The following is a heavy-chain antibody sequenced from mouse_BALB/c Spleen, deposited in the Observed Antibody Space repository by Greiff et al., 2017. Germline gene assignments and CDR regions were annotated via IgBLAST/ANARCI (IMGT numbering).Heavy chain of an antibody. CDR2: INPSNGGT. D-gene: IGHD2-14*01. Sequence: QVQLKESGAELVKPGASVKLSCKASGYTFTSYYMYWVKQRPGQGLEWIGEINPSNGGTNFNEKFKSKATLIVDKSSSTAYMQLSSLTSEDSAVYYCTTYYRYLDYWGQGTTLTVSS. V-gene: IGHV1S81*02. J-gene: IGHJ2*01. CDR3: TTYYRYLDY. CDR1: GYTFTSYY.